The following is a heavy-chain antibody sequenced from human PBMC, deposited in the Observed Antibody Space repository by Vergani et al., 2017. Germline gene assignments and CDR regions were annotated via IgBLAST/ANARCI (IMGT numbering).Heavy chain of an antibody. CDR3: ARDRGDWRYSRYFYNYYMDV. CDR2: ISYDGTNK. Sequence: QVQLVESGGGVVQPGRSLRLSCAASGFTFGDHGIHRVRRAPGKGLEWVALISYDGTNKYYTNSVRGRFTISRDNSKSTLFLQMNSLRVEDMAVYYCARDRGDWRYSRYFYNYYMDVWGKGTTVTVSS. CDR1: GFTFGDHG. J-gene: IGHJ6*03. V-gene: IGHV3-30-3*01. D-gene: IGHD2-8*02.